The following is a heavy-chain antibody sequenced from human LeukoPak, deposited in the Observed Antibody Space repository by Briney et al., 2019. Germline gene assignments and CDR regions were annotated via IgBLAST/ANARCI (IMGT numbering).Heavy chain of an antibody. CDR1: GLPSSSNR. V-gene: IGHV3-48*04. CDR3: ARMNRPYYDILTGSSY. J-gene: IGHJ4*02. D-gene: IGHD3-9*01. CDR2: ISSSSSTI. Sequence: PGGPRKPSLQAPGLPSSSNRITWFGKPPGKGLSWVSYISSSSSTIYYADSVKGRFTISRDNAKNSLYLQMNSLRAEDTAVYYCARMNRPYYDILTGSSYWGQGTLVTVSS.